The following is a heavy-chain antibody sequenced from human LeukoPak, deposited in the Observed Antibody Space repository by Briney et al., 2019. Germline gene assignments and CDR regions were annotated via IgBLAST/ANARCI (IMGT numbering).Heavy chain of an antibody. V-gene: IGHV3-23*01. J-gene: IGHJ4*02. D-gene: IGHD2-2*01. CDR3: ARLQPLVIPAAKLGFDY. CDR1: GFSVSANY. CDR2: VSGSGANT. Sequence: GGSLRLSCAASGFSVSANYITWVRQAPGKGLEWLSSVSGSGANTYYADSVKGRFTISRDNSRDRIYLQMNSLRTDDTAVYYCARLQPLVIPAAKLGFDYWGQGTLVTVSS.